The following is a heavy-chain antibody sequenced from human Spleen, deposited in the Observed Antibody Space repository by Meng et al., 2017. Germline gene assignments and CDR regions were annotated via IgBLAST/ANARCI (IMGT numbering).Heavy chain of an antibody. CDR2: MNPDGSEK. Sequence: GGSLRLSCAASGFAFSNSWMNWVRLAPGKGLEWVASMNPDGSEKYYVGSVKGRFTISRDNAKDSLYLQMNSLRAEDAAVYYCARDRAYSSFDIWGQGTMVTVS. CDR1: GFAFSNSW. V-gene: IGHV3-7*01. J-gene: IGHJ3*02. CDR3: ARDRAYSSFDI. D-gene: IGHD2-21*01.